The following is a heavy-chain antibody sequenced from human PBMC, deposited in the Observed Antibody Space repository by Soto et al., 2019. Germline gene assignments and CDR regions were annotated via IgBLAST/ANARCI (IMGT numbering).Heavy chain of an antibody. CDR1: GGSVSGYQ. CDR3: ARDYFDSSDYTTNWFDP. D-gene: IGHD3-22*01. Sequence: PSETLSLTCNVSGGSVSGYQWSWIRQPPGKVLEWIGYVNNNGNAYYNPSLKSRVTISVDTSKNQFSLKVTSVTAADTALYYCARDYFDSSDYTTNWFDPWGQGTLVTVSS. J-gene: IGHJ5*02. CDR2: VNNNGNA. V-gene: IGHV4-4*08.